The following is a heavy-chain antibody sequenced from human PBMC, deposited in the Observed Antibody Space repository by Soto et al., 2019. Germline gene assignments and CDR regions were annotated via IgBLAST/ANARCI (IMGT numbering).Heavy chain of an antibody. Sequence: GGSLRLSCAASGFTFSNAWMSWVRQAPGKGLEWVGRIKSKTDGGTTDYAAPVKGRFTISRDDSKNTLYLQMNSLKTEDTAVYYCTTLGYCSSTSCDADADTGPYYYYGMDVWGQGTTVTVSS. CDR1: GFTFSNAW. D-gene: IGHD2-2*01. CDR2: IKSKTDGGTT. V-gene: IGHV3-15*01. J-gene: IGHJ6*02. CDR3: TTLGYCSSTSCDADADTGPYYYYGMDV.